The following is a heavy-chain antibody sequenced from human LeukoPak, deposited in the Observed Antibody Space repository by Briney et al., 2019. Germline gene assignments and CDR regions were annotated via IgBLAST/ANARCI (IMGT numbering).Heavy chain of an antibody. CDR1: GFTFSSFG. CDR3: AREGVLTGYDAFDI. CDR2: IWYDGSNK. Sequence: GGSLRLSCAASGFTFSSFGMHWVRQAPGKGLEWVAVIWYDGSNKYYADSVKGRFTISRDNSKNTLYLQMNSLRAEDTAVYYCAREGVLTGYDAFDIWGQGTMVTVSS. D-gene: IGHD3-9*01. J-gene: IGHJ3*02. V-gene: IGHV3-33*01.